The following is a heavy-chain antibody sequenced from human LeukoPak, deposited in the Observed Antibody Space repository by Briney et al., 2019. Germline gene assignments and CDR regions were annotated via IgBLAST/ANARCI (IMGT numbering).Heavy chain of an antibody. CDR1: GYTFTSYY. J-gene: IGHJ4*02. CDR2: INPSGGTT. D-gene: IGHD5-12*01. Sequence: ASVKVSCKASGYTFTSYYMHWVRQAPGQGLEWMGIINPSGGTTRHAQRFQGRVTMTRDTSTSTVYVELSSLRSEDTAVYYCARTRGYSDYELDYWGQGTLVTVPS. CDR3: ARTRGYSDYELDY. V-gene: IGHV1-46*01.